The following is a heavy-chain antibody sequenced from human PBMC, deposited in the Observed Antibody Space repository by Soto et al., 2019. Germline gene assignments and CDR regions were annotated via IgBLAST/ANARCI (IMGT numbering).Heavy chain of an antibody. CDR3: ARDLYPLAYYFDF. J-gene: IGHJ4*02. CDR1: GYTFTNHG. CDR2: ISGHNGNT. V-gene: IGHV1-18*04. D-gene: IGHD2-8*01. Sequence: ASVKVSCKASGYTFTNHGISWVRQAPGQGLEWLGWISGHNGNTKYAQRLKGKVTMTADTSTSTAYMELRSLRSDDTAVYYCARDLYPLAYYFDFWGQGTLVTVSS.